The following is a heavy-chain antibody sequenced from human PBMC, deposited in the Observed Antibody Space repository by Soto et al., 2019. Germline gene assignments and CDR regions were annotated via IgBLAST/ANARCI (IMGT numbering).Heavy chain of an antibody. CDR1: GGSISSSSYY. Sequence: SETLSLTCTVSGGSISSSSYYWGWIRQPPGKGLEWIGSIYYSGSTYYNPSLKSRVTISVDTSKYQFSLKLSSVTAADTAVYYCARHFPISSGWSSVCFDYWGQGTLVTVSS. CDR2: IYYSGST. V-gene: IGHV4-39*01. CDR3: ARHFPISSGWSSVCFDY. J-gene: IGHJ4*02. D-gene: IGHD6-19*01.